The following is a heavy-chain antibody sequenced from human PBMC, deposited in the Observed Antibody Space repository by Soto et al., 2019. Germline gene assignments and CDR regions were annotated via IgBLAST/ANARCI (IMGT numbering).Heavy chain of an antibody. D-gene: IGHD6-25*01. CDR2: IIPIFGTA. CDR3: ARERYAVYCDSGDRALHFDY. V-gene: IGHV1-69*13. J-gene: IGHJ4*02. Sequence: SVKVSCKASGGTFSSYAISWVRQAPGQGLEGMGGIIPIFGTANYAQKFQGRGTITADESTSTAYMELSSLRSEDTAVYYCARERYAVYCDSGDRALHFDYWGQGTLVTVSS. CDR1: GGTFSSYA.